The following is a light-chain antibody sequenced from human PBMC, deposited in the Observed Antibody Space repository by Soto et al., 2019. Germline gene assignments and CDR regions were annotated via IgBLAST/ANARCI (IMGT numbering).Light chain of an antibody. CDR2: EVT. CDR1: SSDVWSFNF. J-gene: IGLJ1*01. V-gene: IGLV2-23*02. CDR3: CSDAGSSSYV. Sequence: QSALTQPASVSGSLGQSITISCTRPSSDVWSFNFVSWYPQHPDKAPQVLIYEVTKRPPGVSNRFSGSKSGNTASLTISGLQADDEADYYCCSDAGSSSYVFGTGTKLTVL.